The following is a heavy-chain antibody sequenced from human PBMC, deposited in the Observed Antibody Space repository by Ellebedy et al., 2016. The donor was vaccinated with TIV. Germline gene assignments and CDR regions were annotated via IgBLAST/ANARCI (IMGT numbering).Heavy chain of an antibody. CDR2: ITRSGTTM. D-gene: IGHD5-12*01. Sequence: GGSLRLSXAASGFTFSDYYMTWIRQAPGKGLEWVSYITRSGTTMFYAASVKGRFTISRDNAKNSLYLQMNSLRAEDTALYYCAKDRGSGYVGGYYYYYGMDVWGQGTTVTVSS. CDR3: AKDRGSGYVGGYYYYYGMDV. J-gene: IGHJ6*02. V-gene: IGHV3-11*01. CDR1: GFTFSDYY.